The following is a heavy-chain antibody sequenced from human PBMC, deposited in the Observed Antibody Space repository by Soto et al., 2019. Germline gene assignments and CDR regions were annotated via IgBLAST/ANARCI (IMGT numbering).Heavy chain of an antibody. V-gene: IGHV3-23*01. Sequence: PGGSLRLSCAASGFTFSSYAMSWVRQAPGKGLEWVSAISGSGGSTYYADSVKGRFTISRDNSKNTLYLQMNSLSAEDTALYYCAKGSGAGYYSYDMDVWGQGTTVTVSS. CDR1: GFTFSSYA. J-gene: IGHJ6*02. CDR2: ISGSGGST. D-gene: IGHD1-26*01. CDR3: AKGSGAGYYSYDMDV.